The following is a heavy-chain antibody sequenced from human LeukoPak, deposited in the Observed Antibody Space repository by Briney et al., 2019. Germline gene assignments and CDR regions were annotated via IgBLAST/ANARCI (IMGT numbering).Heavy chain of an antibody. J-gene: IGHJ4*02. CDR2: NNHSGSA. Sequence: SETLSLTCGVYGGSLSGHYWTWIRQTAGKGLEWIGENNHSGSAKYNPSLKSRVSISVTLPKNHFSLDLTSVPAADTAVYYCARGQPPYSDGSAYYAGGFYYFDRWGQGTLVTVSS. V-gene: IGHV4-34*01. CDR1: GGSLSGHY. CDR3: ARGQPPYSDGSAYYAGGFYYFDR. D-gene: IGHD3-22*01.